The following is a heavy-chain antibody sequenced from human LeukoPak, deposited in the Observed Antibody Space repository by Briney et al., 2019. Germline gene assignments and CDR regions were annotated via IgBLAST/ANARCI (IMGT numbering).Heavy chain of an antibody. CDR3: ASNSMIRGKGTDY. Sequence: PGGSLRLSCVASGFTFSSYGMHWVRQAPGKGLEWVAVIWYDGSNKYYADSVKGRFTISRDNSKNTLYLQMNSLRAEDTAVYYCASNSMIRGKGTDYWGQGTLVTVSS. CDR2: IWYDGSNK. D-gene: IGHD3-10*01. J-gene: IGHJ4*02. V-gene: IGHV3-33*01. CDR1: GFTFSSYG.